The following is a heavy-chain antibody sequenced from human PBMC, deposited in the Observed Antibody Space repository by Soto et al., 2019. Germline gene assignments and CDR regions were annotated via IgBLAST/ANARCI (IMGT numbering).Heavy chain of an antibody. D-gene: IGHD1-26*01. V-gene: IGHV4-59*02. CDR3: ARAGLGDGSDY. J-gene: IGHJ4*02. Sequence: SETLSLTCTVSGVSVSSYCWNWIRQPPGKGLEWVWFIYYSGSTNYNPSLKSRVTISVDTSKNQFSLKLSSVTAADTAVYYCARAGLGDGSDYWGQGTLVTVSS. CDR2: IYYSGST. CDR1: GVSVSSYC.